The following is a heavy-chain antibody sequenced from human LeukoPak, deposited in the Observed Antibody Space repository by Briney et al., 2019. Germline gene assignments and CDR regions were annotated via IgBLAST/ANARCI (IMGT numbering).Heavy chain of an antibody. CDR1: GGTFSSYA. CDR2: IIPIFGTA. Sequence: GASVKVSCRASGGTFSSYAISWARQAPGQGLEWMGGIIPIFGTANYAQKFQGRVTITTDESTSTAYMELSSLRSEDTAVYYCARGFISSGYDIPYYYYYMDVWGKGTTITVSS. V-gene: IGHV1-69*05. J-gene: IGHJ6*03. CDR3: ARGFISSGYDIPYYYYYMDV. D-gene: IGHD5-12*01.